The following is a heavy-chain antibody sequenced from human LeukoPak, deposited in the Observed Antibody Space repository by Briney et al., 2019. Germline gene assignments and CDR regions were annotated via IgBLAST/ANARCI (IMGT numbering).Heavy chain of an antibody. CDR1: GGSLSSYY. CDR2: IYSSGST. CDR3: ARINGSSWPSDY. V-gene: IGHV4-4*09. Sequence: SETLSLTCTVSGGSLSSYYWTWIRQPPGKGLEWIGYIYSSGSTEYNPSHKSRVTISVDTSKNQFSLKLSSVTAADTAVYYCARINGSSWPSDYWGQGTLVTVSS. J-gene: IGHJ4*02. D-gene: IGHD6-13*01.